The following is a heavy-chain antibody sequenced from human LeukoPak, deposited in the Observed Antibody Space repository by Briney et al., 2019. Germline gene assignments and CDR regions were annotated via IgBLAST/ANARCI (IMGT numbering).Heavy chain of an antibody. J-gene: IGHJ3*02. D-gene: IGHD3-10*01. CDR1: GGSISSYF. V-gene: IGHV4-4*07. CDR2: IHTNRNT. CDR3: ARERGGEGALDI. Sequence: SETLSLTCTVSGGSISSYFWNWIRQPAGEGLEWIGRIHTNRNTNYNPPLRSRVTIAVDTSNNQVSLMLSSVTAADTAVYYCARERGGEGALDIWGQGTMVTVSS.